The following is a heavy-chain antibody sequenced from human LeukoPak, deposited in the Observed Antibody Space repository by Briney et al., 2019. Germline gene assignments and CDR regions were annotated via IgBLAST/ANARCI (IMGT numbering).Heavy chain of an antibody. CDR3: ARDRGIAAAVQTTRYYFDY. D-gene: IGHD6-13*01. V-gene: IGHV4-59*01. J-gene: IGHJ4*02. CDR2: IYYSGST. Sequence: SETLSLTCTVSGGSISSYYWSWIRQPPGKGLEWIGYIYYSGSTNYNPSLKSRVTISVETSKNQFSLKLSSVTGADQAGYYCARDRGIAAAVQTTRYYFDYWGQGNLVTVSS. CDR1: GGSISSYY.